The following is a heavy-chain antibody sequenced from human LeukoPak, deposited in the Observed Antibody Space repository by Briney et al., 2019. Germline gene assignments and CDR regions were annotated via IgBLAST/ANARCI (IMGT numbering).Heavy chain of an antibody. J-gene: IGHJ6*03. CDR1: GFTFDDYG. D-gene: IGHD3-10*01. V-gene: IGHV3-23*01. Sequence: PGGSLRLSCAASGFTFDDYGMSWVRQGPGKGLEWVSSISGSGGSTYYADSVKGRFTISRDNSNNTLFLQMNSLRAEDTAVYYCARQGFGELLPEQARPDHYYYYYMDVWGKGTTVTISS. CDR2: ISGSGGST. CDR3: ARQGFGELLPEQARPDHYYYYYMDV.